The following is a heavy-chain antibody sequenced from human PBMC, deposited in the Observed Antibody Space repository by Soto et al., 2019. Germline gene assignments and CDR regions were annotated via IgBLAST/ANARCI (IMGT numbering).Heavy chain of an antibody. CDR3: AREWGKGAKYDFDS. J-gene: IGHJ4*02. CDR2: IIPIFDTV. Sequence: QVQLVQSGAEVKKPGSSVKVSCKASGGTFSTNSINWVRQAPGQGLEWMGGIIPIFDTVNYAQKFQGRVTITADESTSTAYMALSSLISEDTAVYYCAREWGKGAKYDFDSWGQGTLVTVSS. V-gene: IGHV1-69*01. CDR1: GGTFSTNS. D-gene: IGHD3-16*01.